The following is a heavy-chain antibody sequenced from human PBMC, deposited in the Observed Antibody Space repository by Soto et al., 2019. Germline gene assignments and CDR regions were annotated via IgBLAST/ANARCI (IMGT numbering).Heavy chain of an antibody. V-gene: IGHV4-30-4*01. J-gene: IGHJ6*02. Sequence: PSETLSLTCTVSGGSISSGDYYWSWIRQPPGKGLEWIGYIYYSGSTYHNPSLKSRVTISVDTSKNQFSLKLSSVTAADTAVYYCARDQGIAARPKKPYYYYGMDVWGQGTTVTVSS. CDR1: GGSISSGDYY. CDR2: IYYSGST. D-gene: IGHD6-6*01. CDR3: ARDQGIAARPKKPYYYYGMDV.